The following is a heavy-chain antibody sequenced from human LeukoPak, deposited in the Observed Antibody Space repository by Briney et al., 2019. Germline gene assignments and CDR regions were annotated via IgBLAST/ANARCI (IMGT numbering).Heavy chain of an antibody. Sequence: SETLSLTCAVYDGSFSGYYWSWIRQPPGKGLEWVGEINHSGSTNYNPSLKSRVTISLDTSKSQFSLKVRYVTAADTAVYYCARGLNDSWTGENYWGQGTLVTVSS. CDR3: ARGLNDSWTGENY. V-gene: IGHV4-34*01. CDR1: DGSFSGYY. CDR2: INHSGST. J-gene: IGHJ4*02. D-gene: IGHD3-3*01.